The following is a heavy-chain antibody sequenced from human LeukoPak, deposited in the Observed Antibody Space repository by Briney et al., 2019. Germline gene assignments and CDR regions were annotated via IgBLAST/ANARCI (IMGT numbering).Heavy chain of an antibody. V-gene: IGHV3-23*01. Sequence: GGSLRLSCAASGFTFSSYAMSWVRQAPGKGLEWVSAISGSGGSTYYADSVKGRFTISRDNSKNTLYLQVNSLRAEDTAVYYCAKDKIEYYYGSGTEYYFDYWGQGTLVTVSS. CDR3: AKDKIEYYYGSGTEYYFDY. CDR2: ISGSGGST. CDR1: GFTFSSYA. J-gene: IGHJ4*02. D-gene: IGHD3-10*01.